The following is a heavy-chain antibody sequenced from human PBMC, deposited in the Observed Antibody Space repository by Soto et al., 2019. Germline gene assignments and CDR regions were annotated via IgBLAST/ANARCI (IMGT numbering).Heavy chain of an antibody. CDR1: GGSVSRSAYY. J-gene: IGHJ4*02. V-gene: IGHV4-39*01. D-gene: IGHD4-17*01. Sequence: PSETLSLTCTVSGGSVSRSAYYWDFIRQPPGNVLYWIGSFFYGGTAYYNPSLKSRFTMSVDTSKNQFSLKLISVTAADTSVYYCARRTTVTPGGYFDYWGQGMLVTVSS. CDR2: FFYGGTA. CDR3: ARRTTVTPGGYFDY.